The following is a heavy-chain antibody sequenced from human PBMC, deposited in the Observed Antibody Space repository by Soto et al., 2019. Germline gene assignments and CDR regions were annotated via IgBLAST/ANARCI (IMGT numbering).Heavy chain of an antibody. CDR3: AKDRSYGDYGTDYFDY. J-gene: IGHJ4*02. V-gene: IGHV3-23*01. Sequence: HPGGSLRLSCAASGFTFSNSAMSWVRQAPGKGLEWVSAISGSGGSTYYADSVKGRFTISRDNSKNTLYLQMNSLRAEDTAVYYCAKDRSYGDYGTDYFDYWGQGSLVTVSS. CDR2: ISGSGGST. CDR1: GFTFSNSA. D-gene: IGHD4-17*01.